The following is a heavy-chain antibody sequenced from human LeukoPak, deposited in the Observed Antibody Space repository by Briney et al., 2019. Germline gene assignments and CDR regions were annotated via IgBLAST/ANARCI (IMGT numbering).Heavy chain of an antibody. J-gene: IGHJ2*01. Sequence: SETLSLTCTVSGGSISSYYWSWIRQPPGKGLEWIGYIYYSGSTNYNPSLKSRVTISVDTSKNQFSLKLSSVTAADTAVYYCARHSGGRDSSGEYWYFDLGGRGTLVTVSS. CDR3: ARHSGGRDSSGEYWYFDL. CDR1: GGSISSYY. CDR2: IYYSGST. D-gene: IGHD3-22*01. V-gene: IGHV4-59*08.